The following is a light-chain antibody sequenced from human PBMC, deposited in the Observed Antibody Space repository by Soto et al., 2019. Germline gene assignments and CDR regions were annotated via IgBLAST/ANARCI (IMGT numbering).Light chain of an antibody. Sequence: IVLTKSPGTLSLSPGERATLPCRASQRVXYTFSAWYGQKPGQAPRLVXXDAFXRATGIPDRFSVSGSGTDCTLTVSRLEPEDFALDYCQLYSRSPRQRTFGQGTRLEIK. CDR3: QLYSRSPRQRT. CDR2: DAF. V-gene: IGKV3-20*01. CDR1: QRVXYTF. J-gene: IGKJ5*01.